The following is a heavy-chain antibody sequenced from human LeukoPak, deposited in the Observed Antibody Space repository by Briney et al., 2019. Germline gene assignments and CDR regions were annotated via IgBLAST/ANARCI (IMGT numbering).Heavy chain of an antibody. CDR1: GFTFSSYW. D-gene: IGHD1-26*01. V-gene: IGHV3-7*01. CDR2: IKQDGSAK. J-gene: IGHJ4*02. Sequence: GGSLRLSCAASGFTFSSYWMTWVRQAPGKGLEWVANIKQDGSAKYYVDSVKGRFTISGDNAKNSLFLQMNSLRAEDSAVYYCARDEGGSYSFDYWGQGTLVTVSS. CDR3: ARDEGGSYSFDY.